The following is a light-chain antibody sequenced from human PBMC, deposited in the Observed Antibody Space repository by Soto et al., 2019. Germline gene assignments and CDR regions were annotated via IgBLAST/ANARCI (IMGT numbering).Light chain of an antibody. CDR1: QNINIY. V-gene: IGKV1-39*01. CDR3: QQSYSTPRT. J-gene: IGKJ2*01. Sequence: DIQMTQSQSSLSASVGERVTITCRASQNINIYLNWYQQKPGTAPQVLIYAASSLQSGVPSRFTGSGYGTDFTLTISSLQSEDFGTYYCQQSYSTPRTFGHGTKLEIK. CDR2: AAS.